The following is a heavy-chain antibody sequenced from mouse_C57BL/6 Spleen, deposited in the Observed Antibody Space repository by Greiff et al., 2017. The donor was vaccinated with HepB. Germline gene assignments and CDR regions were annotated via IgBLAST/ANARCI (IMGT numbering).Heavy chain of an antibody. D-gene: IGHD1-1*01. CDR2: ISDGGSYT. V-gene: IGHV5-4*03. Sequence: EVKLVESGGGLVKPGGSLKLSCAASGFTFSSYAMSWVRQTPEKRLEWVATISDGGSYTYYPDNVKGRFTISRDNAMNNLYLQMSHLKSEDTAMYYCARITTVVATGAMDYWGQGTSVTVSS. J-gene: IGHJ4*01. CDR3: ARITTVVATGAMDY. CDR1: GFTFSSYA.